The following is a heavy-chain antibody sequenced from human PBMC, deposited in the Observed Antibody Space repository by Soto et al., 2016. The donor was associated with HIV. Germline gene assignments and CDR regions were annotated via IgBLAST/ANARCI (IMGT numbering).Heavy chain of an antibody. J-gene: IGHJ4*02. CDR2: ISYDGTNE. CDR1: GFTFSNSA. D-gene: IGHD3-9*01. V-gene: IGHV3-30*04. CDR3: AREVLRYFDY. Sequence: VQLVESGGGVVQPGRSVKLSCAASGFTFSNSAMHWVRQAPGKGLEWVALISYDGTNEYYADSVKGRFTISRDNSQEHGLICKSPNLRREDTAVYYCAREVLRYFDYWGQGXLVTVXS.